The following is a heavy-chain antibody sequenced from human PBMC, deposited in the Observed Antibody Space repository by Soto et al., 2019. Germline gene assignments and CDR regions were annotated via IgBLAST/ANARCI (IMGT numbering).Heavy chain of an antibody. CDR3: TTAYVLGVYYYYYGMDV. CDR1: GFTFSNAW. J-gene: IGHJ6*02. V-gene: IGHV3-15*01. Sequence: PGGSLRLSCAASGFTFSNAWMSWVRQAPGKGLEWVGRIKSKTDGGTTDYAAPVKGRFTISRDDSKNTLYLQMNSLKTEDTAVYYCTTAYVLGVYYYYYGMDVWGQGTTVTVSS. CDR2: IKSKTDGGTT. D-gene: IGHD3-16*01.